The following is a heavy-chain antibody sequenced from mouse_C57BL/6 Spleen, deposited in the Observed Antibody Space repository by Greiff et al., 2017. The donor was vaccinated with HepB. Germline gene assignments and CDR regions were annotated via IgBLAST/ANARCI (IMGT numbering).Heavy chain of an antibody. CDR2: INPYNGGT. V-gene: IGHV1-19*01. CDR3: ARNWVSYAMDY. CDR1: GYTFTDYY. J-gene: IGHJ4*01. D-gene: IGHD4-1*01. Sequence: EVQLQESGPVLVKPGASVKMSCKASGYTFTDYYMNWVKQSHGKSLEWIGVINPYNGGTSYNQKFKGKATLTVDKSSSTAYMELNSLTSEDSAVYYCARNWVSYAMDYWGQGTSVTVSS.